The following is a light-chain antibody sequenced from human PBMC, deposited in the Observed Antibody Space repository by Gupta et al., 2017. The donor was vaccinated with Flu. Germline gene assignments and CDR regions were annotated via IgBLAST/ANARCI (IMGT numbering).Light chain of an antibody. Sequence: SPRQTARITCSGDKLRDKSASWYQQKPGQSPVLVIYQDTKRPSGIPERFSGANSGNTATLTISGTQTVDEADYYCQTWDSNTAVFGGGTKLTVL. V-gene: IGLV3-1*01. J-gene: IGLJ3*02. CDR2: QDT. CDR3: QTWDSNTAV. CDR1: KLRDKS.